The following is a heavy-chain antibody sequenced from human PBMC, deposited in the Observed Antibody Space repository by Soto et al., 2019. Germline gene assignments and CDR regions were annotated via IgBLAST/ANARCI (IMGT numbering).Heavy chain of an antibody. CDR2: IYYSGST. Sequence: PSETLSLTCSVSGGSISSSSYYWGWIRQPPGKGLEWIGSIYYSGSTYYNPSLKSRLTISVDTSKNQFSLKLGSVTAADTAVYYCARQYLGATGWFDPWGQGTLVTVS. CDR1: GGSISSSSYY. D-gene: IGHD1-26*01. CDR3: ARQYLGATGWFDP. V-gene: IGHV4-39*01. J-gene: IGHJ5*02.